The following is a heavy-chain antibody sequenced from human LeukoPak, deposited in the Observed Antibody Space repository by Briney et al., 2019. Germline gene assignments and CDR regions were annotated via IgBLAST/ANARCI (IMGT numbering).Heavy chain of an antibody. CDR1: GFTFSSYE. D-gene: IGHD3-16*01. J-gene: IGHJ3*02. Sequence: GGSLRLSCAASGFTFSSYEMNWVRQAPGKGLEWVSYISSSGSTIYYADSVKGRFTISRDNSKNTLYLQMNSLRAEDTAVFYCVKDRDDYVWGSYLGAFDIWGQGTMVTVSS. CDR2: ISSSGSTI. V-gene: IGHV3-48*03. CDR3: VKDRDDYVWGSYLGAFDI.